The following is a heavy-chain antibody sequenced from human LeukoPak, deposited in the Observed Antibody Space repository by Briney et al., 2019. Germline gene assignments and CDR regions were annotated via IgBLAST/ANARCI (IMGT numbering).Heavy chain of an antibody. J-gene: IGHJ3*02. CDR2: IIPILGVA. Sequence: SVKVSCKASGGTFSNYAISWVRQAPGQGLEWMGRIIPILGVANYAQKLQGRVSITADKSTGTAYMELSSLRSEDTAVYFCARAPGNDAFDIWGQGTMVTVSS. CDR3: ARAPGNDAFDI. CDR1: GGTFSNYA. D-gene: IGHD7-27*01. V-gene: IGHV1-69*04.